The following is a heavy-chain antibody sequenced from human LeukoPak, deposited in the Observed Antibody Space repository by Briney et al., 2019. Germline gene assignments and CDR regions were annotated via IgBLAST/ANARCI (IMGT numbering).Heavy chain of an antibody. CDR2: IIPILGIA. J-gene: IGHJ4*02. CDR3: ARTLGGYQDY. V-gene: IGHV1-69*04. Sequence: SVKVSCKASGGTYAFNWVRQAPGQGLEWMGRIIPILGIANYAQKFQGRVTITADKSTSTAYMELSSLRSEDTAVYYCARTLGGYQDYWGQGTLVTVSS. CDR1: GGTYA. D-gene: IGHD3-22*01.